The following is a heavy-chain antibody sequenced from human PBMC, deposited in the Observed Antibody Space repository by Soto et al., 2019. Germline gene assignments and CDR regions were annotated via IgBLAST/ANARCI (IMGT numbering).Heavy chain of an antibody. Sequence: ASVKVSCKASGYSFTSLDINWVRQTAGQGLEWMGWMQPSTGRTGYAQKFQGRVTMTRDTSINTAYMELTTLTSDGTAFYYCARGVSAGVDYWGQGTLVTVSS. CDR1: GYSFTSLD. D-gene: IGHD1-26*01. CDR2: MQPSTGRT. CDR3: ARGVSAGVDY. J-gene: IGHJ4*02. V-gene: IGHV1-8*01.